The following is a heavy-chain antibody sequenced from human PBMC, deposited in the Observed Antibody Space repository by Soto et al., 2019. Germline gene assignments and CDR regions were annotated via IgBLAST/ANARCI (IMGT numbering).Heavy chain of an antibody. D-gene: IGHD6-13*01. Sequence: PSETLSLTCTVSGGSISSCGYYWSLIRQHPGKGLEWIGYIYYSGSTYYNPSLKSRVTISVDTSKNQFSLKLSSVTAADTAVYYCARGYSSSWYSSYYCGTDVWGQGTTLTGSS. CDR1: GGSISSCGYY. J-gene: IGHJ6*02. V-gene: IGHV4-31*03. CDR2: IYYSGST. CDR3: ARGYSSSWYSSYYCGTDV.